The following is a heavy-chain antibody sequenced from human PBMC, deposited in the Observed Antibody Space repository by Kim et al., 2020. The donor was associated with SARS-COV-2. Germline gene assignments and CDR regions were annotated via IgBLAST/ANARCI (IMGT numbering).Heavy chain of an antibody. CDR1: GYSFTSYW. Sequence: GESLKISCKGSGYSFTSYWIGWVRQMPGKGLEWMGIIYPGDSDTRYSPSFQGQVTISADKSISTAYLQWSSLKASDTAMYYCARATPSKYCSSTSCYLYYYYYGMDVWGQGTTVTVSS. CDR2: IYPGDSDT. V-gene: IGHV5-51*01. D-gene: IGHD2-2*01. J-gene: IGHJ6*02. CDR3: ARATPSKYCSSTSCYLYYYYYGMDV.